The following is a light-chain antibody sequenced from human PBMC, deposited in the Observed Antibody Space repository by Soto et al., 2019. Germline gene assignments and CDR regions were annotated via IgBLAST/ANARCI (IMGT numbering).Light chain of an antibody. CDR3: QLYGSPPLYT. CDR1: QSVSSTY. J-gene: IGKJ2*01. CDR2: GAS. V-gene: IGKV3-20*01. Sequence: EVVLTQSPGTLSLSPGERAALSCRASQSVSSTYLAWYQQKPGQAPRLLIYGASSRATGIPDRFSGSGSGTDFTITISRLEPEDFAVYYCQLYGSPPLYTFGQGTKLEI.